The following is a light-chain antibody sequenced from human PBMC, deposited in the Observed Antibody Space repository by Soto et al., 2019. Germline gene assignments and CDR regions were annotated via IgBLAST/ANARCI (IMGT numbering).Light chain of an antibody. CDR2: KIS. V-gene: IGKV2-30*02. CDR3: MHATYWPYT. Sequence: DVVMTQSPLSLPVTFGQPASISCRSSQSLVHSDGNTYLNWFPQRPGQSPRRLIYKISNRDSGVPDRFSGSGSGTDFTLKISSVESEDGVGVYFCMHATYWPYTFGQGTQLDIK. J-gene: IGKJ2*01. CDR1: QSLVHSDGNTY.